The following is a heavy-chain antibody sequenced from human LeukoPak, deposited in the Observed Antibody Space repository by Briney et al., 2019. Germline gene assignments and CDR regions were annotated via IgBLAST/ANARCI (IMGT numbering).Heavy chain of an antibody. CDR1: GFTFSTYT. Sequence: GGSLRLSCAASGFTFSTYTMSWVRQAPGKGLEWVSAIIGSGGNTYYADSVKGRFTISRDNSKNTLYLQMDSLRADDTAVYYCAKAAFSRTSYFDYWGQGTLVTASS. D-gene: IGHD3-3*02. CDR3: AKAAFSRTSYFDY. CDR2: IIGSGGNT. J-gene: IGHJ4*02. V-gene: IGHV3-23*01.